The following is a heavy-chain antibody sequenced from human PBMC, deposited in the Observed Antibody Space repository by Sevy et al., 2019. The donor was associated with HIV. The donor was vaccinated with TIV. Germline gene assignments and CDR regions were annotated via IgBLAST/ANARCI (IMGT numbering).Heavy chain of an antibody. D-gene: IGHD3-10*01. Sequence: GGSLRLSCAASGFTFSSYEMNWVRQAPGKGLEWVSYISSSGSTIYYADSVKGRFTISTDNAKNSLYLQRNSQRAEDTAVYYCAGAIGYGGYYYYGMDVWVQGTTVTVSS. CDR1: GFTFSSYE. J-gene: IGHJ6*02. V-gene: IGHV3-48*03. CDR2: ISSSGSTI. CDR3: AGAIGYGGYYYYGMDV.